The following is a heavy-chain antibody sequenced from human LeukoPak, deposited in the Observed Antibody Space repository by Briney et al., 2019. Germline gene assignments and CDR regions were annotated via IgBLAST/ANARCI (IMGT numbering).Heavy chain of an antibody. CDR1: GGSISSSSYY. CDR2: IYYSGST. J-gene: IGHJ4*02. Sequence: SETLSLTCTVSGGSISSSSYYWGWIRQPPGKGLEWIGSIYYSGSTYYNPSLKGRVTISLDTSKNQFSLNMNFVTAADTAVYYCARHSYYYDSSGYLDYWGQGTLVTVSS. V-gene: IGHV4-39*01. CDR3: ARHSYYYDSSGYLDY. D-gene: IGHD3-22*01.